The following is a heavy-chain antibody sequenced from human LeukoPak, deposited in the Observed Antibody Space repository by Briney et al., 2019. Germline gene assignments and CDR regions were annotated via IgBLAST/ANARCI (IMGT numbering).Heavy chain of an antibody. CDR3: ASSGSYRFDY. CDR2: ITASGTAM. CDR1: GFTFSSYS. D-gene: IGHD1-26*01. V-gene: IGHV3-48*02. J-gene: IGHJ4*02. Sequence: GGSLRLSCAASGFTFSSYSMNWVRQAPGKGLEWVSHITASGTAMFYADSVKGRLTISRDNAKNSLYLQMNSLRDEDTAVYYCASSGSYRFDYWGQGTLVTVSS.